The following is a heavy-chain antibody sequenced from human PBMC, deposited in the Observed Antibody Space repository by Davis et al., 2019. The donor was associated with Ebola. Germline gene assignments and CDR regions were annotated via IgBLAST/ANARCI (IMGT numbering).Heavy chain of an antibody. D-gene: IGHD2-8*02. CDR3: AIYLVLDAFDI. J-gene: IGHJ3*02. CDR2: ISAYNGNT. CDR1: GYTFTSYG. Sequence: ASVKVSCKASGYTFTSYGISWVRQAPGQGLEWMGWISAYNGNTNYAQKLQGRVTMTTDTSTSTAYMELSSLRSEDTAVYYCAIYLVLDAFDIWGQGTMVTVSS. V-gene: IGHV1-18*01.